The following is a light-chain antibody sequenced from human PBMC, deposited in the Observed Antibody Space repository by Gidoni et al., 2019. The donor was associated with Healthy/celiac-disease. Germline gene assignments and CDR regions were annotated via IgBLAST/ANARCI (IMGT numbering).Light chain of an antibody. J-gene: IGKJ4*01. V-gene: IGKV1-33*01. CDR3: QQYDNLPLT. CDR2: DAS. Sequence: DIQMNQSPSSLSASVGDRVTITCQASQDISNYLNWYQQKPGKDPKLLIYDASNVETGVPSRFSGSGSGTDFTFTISSLQPEDIETYYCQQYDNLPLTFGGXTKVEIK. CDR1: QDISNY.